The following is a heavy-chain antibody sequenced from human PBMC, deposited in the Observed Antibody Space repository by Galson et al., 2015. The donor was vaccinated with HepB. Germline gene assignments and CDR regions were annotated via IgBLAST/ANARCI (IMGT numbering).Heavy chain of an antibody. CDR1: GFSFDDYG. J-gene: IGHJ4*02. D-gene: IGHD3-10*01. CDR3: ARDRYGSGSYYKDY. Sequence: SLRLSCAASGFSFDDYGMSWVRQAPGKGLEWVSGITWNGRSTGYADSVKGRFTISRDNAKSSLYLQMNNLRAEDTALYHCARDRYGSGSYYKDYWGQGTLVTVSS. V-gene: IGHV3-20*01. CDR2: ITWNGRST.